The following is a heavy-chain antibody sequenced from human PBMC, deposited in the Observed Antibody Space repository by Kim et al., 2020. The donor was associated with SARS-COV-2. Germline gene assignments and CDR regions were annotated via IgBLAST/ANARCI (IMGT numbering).Heavy chain of an antibody. CDR1: GGSFSGYY. D-gene: IGHD4-4*01. V-gene: IGHV4-34*01. Sequence: SETLSLTCAVYGGSFSGYYWSWIRQPPGKGLELIGEINHSGSTNYNPSLKSRVTISVDTSKNQFSLKLSSVTAADTAVYYCARGVAVTTGYYYYYGMDVWGQGTTVTVSS. CDR2: INHSGST. J-gene: IGHJ6*02. CDR3: ARGVAVTTGYYYYYGMDV.